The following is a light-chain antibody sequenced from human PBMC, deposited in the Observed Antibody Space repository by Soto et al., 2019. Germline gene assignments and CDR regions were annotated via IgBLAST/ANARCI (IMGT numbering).Light chain of an antibody. CDR1: QGIRND. Sequence: AIQMTQSPSSLSASVGDRVTITCRASQGIRNDLGWYQQKPGKVPKLLIYAASTLQSGVPSRFSGSGSGTDFTLTISSLQPEDFATYYCIQDYDYPLIFGGGTKVDIK. J-gene: IGKJ4*01. CDR3: IQDYDYPLI. CDR2: AAS. V-gene: IGKV1-6*01.